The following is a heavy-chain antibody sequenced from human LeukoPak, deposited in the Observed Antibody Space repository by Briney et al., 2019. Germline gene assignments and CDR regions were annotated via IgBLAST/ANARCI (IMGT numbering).Heavy chain of an antibody. CDR2: ISAYNGNT. CDR3: ARESSGWYYFDY. CDR1: GYTFTSYG. V-gene: IGHV1-18*01. Sequence: ASVKVSCKAPGYTFTSYGISWVRQAPGQGLEWMGWISAYNGNTNYAQKLQGRVTMTTDTSTSTAYMELRSLRSDDTAVYYCARESSGWYYFDYWGQGTLVTVSS. D-gene: IGHD6-19*01. J-gene: IGHJ4*02.